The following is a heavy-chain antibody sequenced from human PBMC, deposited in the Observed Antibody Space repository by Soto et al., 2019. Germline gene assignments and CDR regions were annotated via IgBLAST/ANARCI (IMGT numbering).Heavy chain of an antibody. Sequence: PSETLSLTCTVSGGSISSSSYYWGWIRQPPGKGLEWIGSIYYSGSTYYNPSLKSRVTISVDTSKNQFSLKLSSVTAADTAVYYCARHSVITFGENEYWGQGTLVTVSS. D-gene: IGHD3-16*01. CDR2: IYYSGST. J-gene: IGHJ4*02. V-gene: IGHV4-39*01. CDR1: GGSISSSSYY. CDR3: ARHSVITFGENEY.